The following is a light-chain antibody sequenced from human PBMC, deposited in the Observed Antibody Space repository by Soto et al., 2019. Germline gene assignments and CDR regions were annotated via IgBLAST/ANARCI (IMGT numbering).Light chain of an antibody. V-gene: IGKV4-1*01. CDR2: WAS. J-gene: IGKJ2*01. Sequence: IVMTQSPDSLAVSLGERATNNCKSSQSVLYSSNNNNYLAWYQQRPGQPPKLLIYWASTRESGVPDRFSGSGSGTDFTLTISSLQAEDVAVYYCQQYESTPPTFGQGTKLEIK. CDR3: QQYESTPPT. CDR1: QSVLYSSNNNNY.